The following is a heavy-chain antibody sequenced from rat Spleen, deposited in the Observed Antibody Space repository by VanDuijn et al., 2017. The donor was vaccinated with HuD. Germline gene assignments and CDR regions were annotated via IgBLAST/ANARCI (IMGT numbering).Heavy chain of an antibody. Sequence: EVQLVESGGGLVQPGRSLKLSCAASGFTFNNYGMAWVRQAPTKGLEWVAIITYDGSSTYYRDSVKGRFTISRDNAKSTLSLQMDSLRSEDTATYYCARRHYGYTDYFDYWGQGVMVTVSS. D-gene: IGHD1-9*01. CDR2: ITYDGSST. V-gene: IGHV5-29*01. CDR1: GFTFNNYG. J-gene: IGHJ2*01. CDR3: ARRHYGYTDYFDY.